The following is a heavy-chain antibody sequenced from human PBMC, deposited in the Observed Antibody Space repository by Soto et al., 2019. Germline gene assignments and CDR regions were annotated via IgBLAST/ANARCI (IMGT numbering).Heavy chain of an antibody. CDR2: IHYSGTT. CDR3: AGDTYGMDV. V-gene: IGHV4-59*01. CDR1: GGSINNYY. Sequence: QVHFQGSGPGLVKPSETLSLTCTVSGGSINNYYCNWVRQPPGKGLEWIGSIHYSGTTHYNPSLESRVTISADRAKNQFSLKLNSVTAADTAVYYCAGDTYGMDVWGQGTTVTVSS. J-gene: IGHJ6*02.